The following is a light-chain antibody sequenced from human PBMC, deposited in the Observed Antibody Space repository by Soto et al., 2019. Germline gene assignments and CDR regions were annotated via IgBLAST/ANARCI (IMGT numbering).Light chain of an antibody. CDR1: QSVSGS. CDR3: HLRSNWWT. CDR2: DTS. Sequence: EIVLTQSPATLSLFPGERATLSCRASQSVSGSLAWYQQKPGQAPRVVIYDTSTRATGIPARFSGSGSGTDFTLTISSLEPEDFAVYYCHLRSNWWTFXQGTKVDIK. V-gene: IGKV3-11*01. J-gene: IGKJ1*01.